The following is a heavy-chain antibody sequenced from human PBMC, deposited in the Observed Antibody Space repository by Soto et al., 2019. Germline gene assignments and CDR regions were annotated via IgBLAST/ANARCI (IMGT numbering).Heavy chain of an antibody. Sequence: VASVKVSCKASGYTFTSYYMHWVRQAPGQGLGWMGIINPSGGSTSYAQKFQGRVTMTRDTSTSTVYMELSSLRSEDTAVYYCATTLPQRYYYYPHGMGGWGQGTTVTVSS. V-gene: IGHV1-46*01. CDR3: ATTLPQRYYYYPHGMGG. J-gene: IGHJ6*02. CDR2: INPSGGST. CDR1: GYTFTSYY. D-gene: IGHD1-1*01.